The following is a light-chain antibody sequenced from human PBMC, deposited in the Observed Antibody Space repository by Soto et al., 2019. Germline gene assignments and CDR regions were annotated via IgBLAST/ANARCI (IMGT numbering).Light chain of an antibody. CDR3: QQFYDYPLT. CDR1: QAISTL. CDR2: DAS. J-gene: IGKJ4*01. Sequence: IQLPQSPYSLSGSVGDRVTITCRASQAISTLFAWYQQKPGRAPKLLIFDASSLETGVPSRFSGSGSGADFTLTISSMQPEAFANYYCQQFYDYPLTFGGGTKVDIK. V-gene: IGKV1D-13*01.